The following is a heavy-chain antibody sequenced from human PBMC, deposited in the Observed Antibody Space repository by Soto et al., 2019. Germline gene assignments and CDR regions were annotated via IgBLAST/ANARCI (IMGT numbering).Heavy chain of an antibody. CDR3: ARGLGLYYFDY. J-gene: IGHJ4*02. V-gene: IGHV1-3*01. Sequence: ASVKVSCKASGYTFTSYAMHWVRQAPGQRLEWMGWINAGNGNTKYSQKFQGRVTITMDTSASTAYMELSSLRFEDTAVYYCARGLGLYYFDYWGQGTLVTVSS. CDR1: GYTFTSYA. D-gene: IGHD1-26*01. CDR2: INAGNGNT.